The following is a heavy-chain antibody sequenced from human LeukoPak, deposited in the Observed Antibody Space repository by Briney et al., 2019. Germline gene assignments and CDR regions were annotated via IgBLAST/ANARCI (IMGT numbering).Heavy chain of an antibody. Sequence: SETLSLTCAVSGASISGSGYYWGWIRQPPGRGLEWIGNIYSSGSTYYNASLQSRVTISIDTSKNQFSLRLSSVTAADTAMYYCVKSGGYGLIDYWGQGTRVTVSS. CDR1: GASISGSGYY. V-gene: IGHV4-39*01. J-gene: IGHJ4*02. D-gene: IGHD1-26*01. CDR3: VKSGGYGLIDY. CDR2: IYSSGST.